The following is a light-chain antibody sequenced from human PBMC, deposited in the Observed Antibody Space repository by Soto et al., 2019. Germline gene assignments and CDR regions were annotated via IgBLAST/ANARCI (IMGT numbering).Light chain of an antibody. J-gene: IGKJ2*01. CDR3: QLYGSSPMYT. Sequence: EIVLTQSPGTLSLSPGERATLSCRASQSVSNSALAWYLQKPGQAPRLLIYGASSRATSIPDRFSGSGSGTDFTLTISRLEPEDFAVYYCQLYGSSPMYTFGQGTRLEIK. V-gene: IGKV3-20*01. CDR1: QSVSNSA. CDR2: GAS.